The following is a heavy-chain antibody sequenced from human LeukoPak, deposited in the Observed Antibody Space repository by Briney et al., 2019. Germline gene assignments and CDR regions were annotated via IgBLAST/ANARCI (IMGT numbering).Heavy chain of an antibody. Sequence: ASVKVSCKVSGHSLTALSMHWVRQAPGKGLEWMGGIDPEDGKTISAQKFRGRVTMTEDTSTDTAYMELSSLRSEDTAVYYCATVAGTTWGENWFDPWGQGTLVTVST. CDR3: ATVAGTTWGENWFDP. CDR2: IDPEDGKT. V-gene: IGHV1-24*01. CDR1: GHSLTALS. D-gene: IGHD1-7*01. J-gene: IGHJ5*02.